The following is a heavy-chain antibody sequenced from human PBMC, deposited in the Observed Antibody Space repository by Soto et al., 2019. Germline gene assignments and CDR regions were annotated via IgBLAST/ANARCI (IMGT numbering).Heavy chain of an antibody. Sequence: PSETLSLTCTVSDVSFSRYYWSWIRQPPGKGLEWIGYIYYSASTNYSPSLKSRVTISVDTSKNQFSLNLSSVTAADTAVYYCARHLPYCGGDCYSLDYWGQGTLVTVSS. CDR1: DVSFSRYY. CDR3: ARHLPYCGGDCYSLDY. CDR2: IYYSAST. J-gene: IGHJ4*02. D-gene: IGHD2-21*02. V-gene: IGHV4-59*08.